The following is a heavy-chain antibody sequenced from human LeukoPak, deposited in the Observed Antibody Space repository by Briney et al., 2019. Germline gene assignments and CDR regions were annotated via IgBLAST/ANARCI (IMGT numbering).Heavy chain of an antibody. CDR2: IRYDGSNK. V-gene: IGHV3-30*02. CDR3: ARPGYSGYDYRIDY. Sequence: PGGSLRLSCAASGFTFSSYGMHWVRQAPGKGLEWVAFIRYDGSNKYYADSVKGRFTISRDNSKNTLYLQMNSLRAEDTAVYYCARPGYSGYDYRIDYWGQGTLVTVSS. D-gene: IGHD5-12*01. CDR1: GFTFSSYG. J-gene: IGHJ4*02.